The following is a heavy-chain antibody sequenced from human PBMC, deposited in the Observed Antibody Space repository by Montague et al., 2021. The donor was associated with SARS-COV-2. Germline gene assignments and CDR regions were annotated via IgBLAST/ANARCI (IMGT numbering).Heavy chain of an antibody. CDR1: GFTFSSYW. D-gene: IGHD3-10*01. V-gene: IGHV3-7*03. CDR3: AGVWFGELLPNDY. Sequence: SLILSCAASGFTFSSYWMSWVRQAPGKGLEWVANIKQDGSEKYYXDSVKGRFTISRDNAKNSLYLQMNSLRAEDTAVYYCAGVWFGELLPNDYWGQGTLVTVSS. CDR2: IKQDGSEK. J-gene: IGHJ4*02.